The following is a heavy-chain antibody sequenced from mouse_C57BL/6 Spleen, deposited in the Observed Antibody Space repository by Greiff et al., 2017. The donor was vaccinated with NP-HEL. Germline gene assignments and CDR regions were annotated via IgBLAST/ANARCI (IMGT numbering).Heavy chain of an antibody. CDR3: ARSSHWYFDV. J-gene: IGHJ1*03. D-gene: IGHD1-1*01. Sequence: QVQLKQPGAELVRPGSSVKLSCKASGYTFTSYWMHWVKQRPIQGLEWIGNIDPSDSETHYNQKFKDKATLTVDKSSSTAYMQLSSLTSEDSAVYYCARSSHWYFDVWGTGTTVTVSS. V-gene: IGHV1-52*01. CDR1: GYTFTSYW. CDR2: IDPSDSET.